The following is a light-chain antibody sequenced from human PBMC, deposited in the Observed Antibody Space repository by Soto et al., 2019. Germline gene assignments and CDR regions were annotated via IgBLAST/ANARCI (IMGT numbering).Light chain of an antibody. Sequence: DIHLTQSPSFLSASVGDRVTITCRPSQAVPNNMAWYQQKPGKLPKLLIYEESTLHSGVPSRFSGRKSGTQFTLTIDSLQPEDFATYYCQQVKTYPRTFGGGTKVEIK. CDR3: QQVKTYPRT. CDR2: EES. V-gene: IGKV1-9*01. J-gene: IGKJ4*01. CDR1: QAVPNN.